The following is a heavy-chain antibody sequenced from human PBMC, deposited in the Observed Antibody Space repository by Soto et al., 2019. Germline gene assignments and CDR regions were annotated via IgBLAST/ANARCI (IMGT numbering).Heavy chain of an antibody. J-gene: IGHJ6*02. CDR2: MNPNSGNT. D-gene: IGHD1-7*01. CDR3: ARMDWYYERVYYYYYGMDV. V-gene: IGHV1-8*01. Sequence: RASVKVSCKASGYTFTSYDINWVRQATGQGLEWMGWMNPNSGNTGYAQKFQGRVTMTRNTSISTAYMELSSLRSEDTAVYYCARMDWYYERVYYYYYGMDVWGQGTTVTVSS. CDR1: GYTFTSYD.